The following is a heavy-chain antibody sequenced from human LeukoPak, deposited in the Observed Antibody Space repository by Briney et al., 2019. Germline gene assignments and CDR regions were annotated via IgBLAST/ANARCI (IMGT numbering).Heavy chain of an antibody. D-gene: IGHD1-26*01. CDR1: GFTFRSYA. V-gene: IGHV3-23*01. CDR2: ISGSGGTT. Sequence: PGGSLRPSCVASGFTFRSYAMSWVRQAPGKGLEWVSGISGSGGTTHYADSVKGRFTISRDNSKNTLYLQMNSLRAEDTAVYYCAKTGSKSGDRNPDFDYWGQGTLVTVSS. CDR3: AKTGSKSGDRNPDFDY. J-gene: IGHJ4*02.